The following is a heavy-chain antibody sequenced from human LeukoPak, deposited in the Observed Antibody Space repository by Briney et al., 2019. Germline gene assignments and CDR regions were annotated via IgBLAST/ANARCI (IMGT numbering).Heavy chain of an antibody. CDR3: ARAPGYRKYFQH. CDR2: INHSGST. D-gene: IGHD3-16*02. V-gene: IGHV4-4*02. CDR1: GGSISSSNW. Sequence: PSETLFLTCAVSGGSISSSNWWSWVRQPPGKGLEWIGEINHSGSTNYNPSLKSRVTISVDTSKNQFSLKLSSVTAADTAVYYCARAPGYRKYFQHWGQGTLVTVSS. J-gene: IGHJ1*01.